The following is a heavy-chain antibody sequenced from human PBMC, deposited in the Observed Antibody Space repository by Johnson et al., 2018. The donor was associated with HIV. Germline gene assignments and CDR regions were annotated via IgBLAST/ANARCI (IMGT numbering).Heavy chain of an antibody. CDR2: ISSSGSTI. Sequence: QVQLVESGGGVVQPGRSLRLPCAASGFSFSDHYMSWIRQAPGKGLEWVSYISSSGSTIYYADPVKGRLPVSRDNSKNTLYLQLNSLGAEDSAVYYCARDIMVTFGGNAFDIWGQGTMVTVSS. J-gene: IGHJ3*02. CDR1: GFSFSDHY. CDR3: ARDIMVTFGGNAFDI. V-gene: IGHV3-11*04. D-gene: IGHD3-16*01.